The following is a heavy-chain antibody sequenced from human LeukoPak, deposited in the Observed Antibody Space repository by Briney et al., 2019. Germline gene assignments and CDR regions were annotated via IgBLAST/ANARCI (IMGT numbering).Heavy chain of an antibody. CDR1: GGSVTSGSYY. D-gene: IGHD2-15*01. V-gene: IGHV4-61*01. CDR3: ARESGCSGGSCYGRGFDY. Sequence: PSETLSLTCTVSGGSVTSGSYYWSWIRQPPGKGLECIGYIYYSGSTNYNPSLKSRVTISVDTSKNQFSLKLSSVTAADTAVYYCARESGCSGGSCYGRGFDYWGQGTLVTVSS. CDR2: IYYSGST. J-gene: IGHJ4*02.